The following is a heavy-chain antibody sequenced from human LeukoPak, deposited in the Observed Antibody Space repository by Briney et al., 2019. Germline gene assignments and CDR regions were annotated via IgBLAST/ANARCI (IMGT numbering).Heavy chain of an antibody. Sequence: PGGSLRLSCAASGFIFSSYAMSWVRQAPGKGLECVSTISDSGVSTYFADSVRGRFTISRDNSRNTLYLQMSSLGAEDTAVYYCAKGRLFLSSAYDYWGQGTLVTVSS. CDR3: AKGRLFLSSAYDY. CDR1: GFIFSSYA. V-gene: IGHV3-23*01. CDR2: ISDSGVST. J-gene: IGHJ4*02. D-gene: IGHD3-22*01.